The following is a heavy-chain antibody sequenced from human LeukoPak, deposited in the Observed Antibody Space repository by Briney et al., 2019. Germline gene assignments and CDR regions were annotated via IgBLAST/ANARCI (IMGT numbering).Heavy chain of an antibody. CDR2: INFSGYT. V-gene: IGHV4-34*01. CDR1: GVSFGRYS. D-gene: IGHD2-2*01. J-gene: IGHJ4*02. CDR3: ARVGSTPAKFDH. Sequence: PSETLSLTCAVSGVSFGRYSWTWIRQTPGKGLECIGEINFSGYTKYNPSLKSRVTMSVATSKNQFSLKLASVPAADTAIYFCARVGSTPAKFDHWGQGTLVTVSS.